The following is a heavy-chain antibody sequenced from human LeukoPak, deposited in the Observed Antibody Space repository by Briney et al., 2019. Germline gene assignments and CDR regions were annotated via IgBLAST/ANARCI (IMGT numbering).Heavy chain of an antibody. J-gene: IGHJ4*02. V-gene: IGHV1-18*04. CDR2: ISAYNGNT. CDR3: ARVLSSSWYPPFDY. Sequence: ASVKVSCKASGYTFTRYGISWVRQAPGQGLEWMGWISAYNGNTNYAQKLQGRVTMTTDTSTSTAYMELRSLRSDDTAVYYCARVLSSSWYPPFDYWGQGTLVTVSS. CDR1: GYTFTRYG. D-gene: IGHD6-13*01.